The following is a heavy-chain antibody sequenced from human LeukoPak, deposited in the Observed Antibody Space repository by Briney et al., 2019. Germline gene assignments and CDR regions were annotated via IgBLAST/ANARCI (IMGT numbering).Heavy chain of an antibody. D-gene: IGHD1-1*01. CDR2: IKEDGSEE. Sequence: GGSLRLSCAASGFTFSSYSMNWVRQAPGKGLEWVAAIKEDGSEEYYMDSVKGRFTISRDNAKNSLYLQMNSLRDEDTAVYHCATYINWVAGDVWGQGTAVSVSS. V-gene: IGHV3-7*01. J-gene: IGHJ6*02. CDR1: GFTFSSYS. CDR3: ATYINWVAGDV.